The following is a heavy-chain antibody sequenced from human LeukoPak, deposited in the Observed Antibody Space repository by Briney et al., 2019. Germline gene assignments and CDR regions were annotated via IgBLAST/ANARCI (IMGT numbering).Heavy chain of an antibody. CDR1: GGSISSYY. J-gene: IGHJ4*02. D-gene: IGHD5-12*01. Sequence: PSETLSLTCTVSGGSISSYYWSWIRQPPGKGLEWIGYIYYSGSTNYNPSLESRVTISVDTSKNQFSLKLSSVTAADTAVYYCARQLVATGIDYWGQGTLVTVSS. CDR2: IYYSGST. CDR3: ARQLVATGIDY. V-gene: IGHV4-59*08.